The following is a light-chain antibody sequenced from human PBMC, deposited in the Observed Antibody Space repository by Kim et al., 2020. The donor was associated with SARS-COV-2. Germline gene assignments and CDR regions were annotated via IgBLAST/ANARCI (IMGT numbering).Light chain of an antibody. CDR2: EVA. V-gene: IGLV2-23*02. J-gene: IGLJ3*02. CDR3: CSYAGSNAFGV. Sequence: SLTISCTGSNSDVGRYDLVTWYQQHPGKAPKLVIYEVATRPSGVSNRFSGSKSGNTASLTISGLQAEDEGDYYCCSYAGSNAFGVFGGGTKLTVL. CDR1: NSDVGRYDL.